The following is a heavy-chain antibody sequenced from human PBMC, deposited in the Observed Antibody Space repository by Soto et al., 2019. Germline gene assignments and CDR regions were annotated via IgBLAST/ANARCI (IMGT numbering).Heavy chain of an antibody. CDR3: ARVYYEILTGYYRSWFDP. D-gene: IGHD3-9*01. V-gene: IGHV1-18*01. J-gene: IGHJ5*02. CDR1: GYTFSSYG. Sequence: ASVKVSCKASGYTFSSYGISWVRQAPGQGLEWMGWITTYNGYTNYAQRLQGRVTMTTDTSTSTAYMELRSLRSDDTAVYYCARVYYEILTGYYRSWFDPWGQGTLVTVSS. CDR2: ITTYNGYT.